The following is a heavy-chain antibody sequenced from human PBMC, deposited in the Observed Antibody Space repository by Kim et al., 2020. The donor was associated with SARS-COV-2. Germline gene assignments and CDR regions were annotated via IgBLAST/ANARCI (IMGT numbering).Heavy chain of an antibody. J-gene: IGHJ6*01. CDR3: ARAIPLRSRTFYYYGMDV. CDR1: GFTFSSYD. D-gene: IGHD3-3*02. V-gene: IGHV3-13*04. Sequence: GGSLRLSCAASGFTFSSYDMHWVRQATGKGLEWVSAIGTAGDTYYPGSVKGRFTISRENAKNSLYLQLNSLRSGETAVYYCARAIPLRSRTFYYYGMDV. CDR2: IGTAGDT.